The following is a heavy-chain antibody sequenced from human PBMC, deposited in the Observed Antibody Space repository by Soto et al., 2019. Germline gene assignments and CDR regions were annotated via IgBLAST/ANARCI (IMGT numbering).Heavy chain of an antibody. CDR1: GDSISSFY. V-gene: IGHV4-59*01. CDR3: ARVGYCSSTPCWPIGYFEY. J-gene: IGHJ4*02. Sequence: QVQLQESGPGLVKPSETLSLTCTVSGDSISSFYWTWIRQPPGKGLEWVGYIFSSGSTNYNPSLKSRVTISVDTSENQFSLKRSSVTAADTAVYYCARVGYCSSTPCWPIGYFEYWGQGTLVTASS. D-gene: IGHD2-2*01. CDR2: IFSSGST.